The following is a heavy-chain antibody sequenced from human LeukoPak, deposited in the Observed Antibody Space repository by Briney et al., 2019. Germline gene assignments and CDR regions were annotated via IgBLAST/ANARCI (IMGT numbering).Heavy chain of an antibody. J-gene: IGHJ4*02. CDR2: IASNGTT. D-gene: IGHD5-18*01. Sequence: PGGSLRLSCAASGFTVSSNYMSWVRQAPGKGLEWVSVIASNGTTYYADSVKGRFTISRDNSKNTLYLQMNSLRAEDTAVYYCARQQDTTNPGYWGQGTLVTVSP. CDR3: ARQQDTTNPGY. CDR1: GFTVSSNY. V-gene: IGHV3-66*04.